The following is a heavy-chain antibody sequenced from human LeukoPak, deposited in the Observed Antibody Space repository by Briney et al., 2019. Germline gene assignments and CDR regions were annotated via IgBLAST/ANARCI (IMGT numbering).Heavy chain of an antibody. J-gene: IGHJ5*02. CDR2: ISSSGSTI. D-gene: IGHD6-13*01. Sequence: PGGSLRLSCAASGVTFSNYYMSWIRQAPGKGLEWESYISSSGSTIYYADSVKGRFTISRDNAKNSLYLQMNSLRAEDTAVYYCARVIAAAGNNWFDPWGQGILVTVSS. CDR3: ARVIAAAGNNWFDP. V-gene: IGHV3-11*04. CDR1: GVTFSNYY.